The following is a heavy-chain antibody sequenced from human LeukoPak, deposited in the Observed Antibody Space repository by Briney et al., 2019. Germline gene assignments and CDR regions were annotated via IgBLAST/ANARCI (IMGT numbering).Heavy chain of an antibody. V-gene: IGHV1-18*01. CDR1: GYTFTSYG. Sequence: ASVKVSCKASGYTFTSYGISWVRQAPGQGLEWMGWISAYSGNTNYAQKLQGRVTMTTDTSTSTAYMELRSLRSDDTAVYYCARDSPYSSSWYCDYWGQGTLVTVSS. D-gene: IGHD6-13*01. J-gene: IGHJ4*02. CDR3: ARDSPYSSSWYCDY. CDR2: ISAYSGNT.